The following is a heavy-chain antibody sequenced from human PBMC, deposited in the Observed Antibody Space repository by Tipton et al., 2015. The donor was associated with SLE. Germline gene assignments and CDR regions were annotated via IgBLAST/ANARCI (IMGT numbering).Heavy chain of an antibody. CDR3: ARAYSSGWYYYYYIDV. V-gene: IGHV4-34*01. CDR1: GGSISSFS. Sequence: TLSLTCTVSGGSISSFSWTWIRQPPGKGLEWIGEINHSGSTNYNPSLKSRVTISVDTSKNQFSLKLSSVTAADTAVYYCARAYSSGWYYYYYIDVWGKGPAVTVSS. CDR2: INHSGST. J-gene: IGHJ6*03. D-gene: IGHD6-19*01.